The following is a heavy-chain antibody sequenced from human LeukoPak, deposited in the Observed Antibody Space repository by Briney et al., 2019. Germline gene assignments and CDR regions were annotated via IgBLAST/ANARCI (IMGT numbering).Heavy chain of an antibody. CDR2: ISWNSGTI. D-gene: IGHD5-18*01. Sequence: GGSLRLSCAASGFTFDDYAMHWVRQAPGKGLEWVSGISWNSGTIGHVDSVKGRFTISRDNAKDSLYLQMNSLRTDDTALYYCARGLEKGYSYGIDYWGQGTLVTVSS. CDR1: GFTFDDYA. V-gene: IGHV3-9*01. J-gene: IGHJ4*02. CDR3: ARGLEKGYSYGIDY.